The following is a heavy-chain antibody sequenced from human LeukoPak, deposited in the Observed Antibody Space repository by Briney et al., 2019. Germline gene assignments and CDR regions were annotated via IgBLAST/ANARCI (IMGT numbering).Heavy chain of an antibody. CDR2: IYYSGNT. CDR3: ARDFDAHDAFDI. Sequence: SETLSLTCTVSGDSISTSNSYWGWIRQPPGKGLEWIGSIYYSGNTYYNASLKSRVTISVDTSKNQFSLKLTSVTAADTAVYYCARDFDAHDAFDIWGQGTMVTVSS. J-gene: IGHJ3*02. V-gene: IGHV4-39*02. CDR1: GDSISTSNSY.